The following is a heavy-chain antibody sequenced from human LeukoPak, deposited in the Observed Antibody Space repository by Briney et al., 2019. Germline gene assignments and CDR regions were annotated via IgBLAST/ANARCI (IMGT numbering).Heavy chain of an antibody. D-gene: IGHD3-16*01. CDR1: GGTFSSYA. CDR2: IIPIFGTA. V-gene: IGHV1-69*13. J-gene: IGHJ3*02. Sequence: EASVKVSCKASGGTFSSYAISWVRQAPGQGLEWMGGIIPIFGTANYAQKFQGRVTITADESTSTAYMELSSLRADDTAVYYCAKDRDDYLWGSHLGALDMWGQGTMVSVSS. CDR3: AKDRDDYLWGSHLGALDM.